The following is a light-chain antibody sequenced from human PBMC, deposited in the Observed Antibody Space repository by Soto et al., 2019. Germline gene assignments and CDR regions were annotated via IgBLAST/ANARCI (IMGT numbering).Light chain of an antibody. CDR2: GAS. V-gene: IGKV3-20*01. CDR1: QSVSSSY. CDR3: QQYGSSPET. Sequence: IALTQSPGTLSLSPGERATLSCRASQSVSSSYLAWYQQKPGQAPRLLIYGASSRATGIPDRFSGSGSGTDFTLTNSRLEPEDFAVYYCQQYGSSPETFGQGTKVDIK. J-gene: IGKJ1*01.